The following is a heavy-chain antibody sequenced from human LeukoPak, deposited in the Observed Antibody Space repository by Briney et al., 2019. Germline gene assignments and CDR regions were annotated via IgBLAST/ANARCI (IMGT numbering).Heavy chain of an antibody. Sequence: GGSLRLSCAVSGFSVSSNYMSWVRQAPGKGLECVSVVYSSGITAYADSVRGRFTISRDNSQNTLYLQMNSLRAEDTAVYYCARFIAAPYYFDYWGRGTLVTVSS. CDR2: VYSSGIT. V-gene: IGHV3-53*01. CDR3: ARFIAAPYYFDY. CDR1: GFSVSSNY. J-gene: IGHJ4*02. D-gene: IGHD6-13*01.